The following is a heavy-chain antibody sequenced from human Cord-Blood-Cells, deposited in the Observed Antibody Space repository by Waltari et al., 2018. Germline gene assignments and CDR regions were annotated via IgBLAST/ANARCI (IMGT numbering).Heavy chain of an antibody. CDR2: SIPSFGTA. CDR1: GGPFSSYA. CDR3: AKGSYSSSWYNWFDP. V-gene: IGHV1-69*01. Sequence: QVQLVQSGAEVKKPGSSVKVACPASGGPFSSYAITWLRPPPGQGPAWRGGSIPSFGTANYAQKFQGRVTITADEAPSTAYMGLSSLRSGDTALYYCAKGSYSSSWYNWFDPWGQGTLVTVSS. D-gene: IGHD6-13*01. J-gene: IGHJ5*02.